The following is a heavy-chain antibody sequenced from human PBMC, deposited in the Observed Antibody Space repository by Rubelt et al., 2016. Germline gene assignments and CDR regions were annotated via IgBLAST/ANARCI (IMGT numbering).Heavy chain of an antibody. V-gene: IGHV3-33*05. Sequence: PGKGLEWVAVISYDGSDKYYADSVKGRLTISRDNSKNTLYLQMNSLRAEDTAVYYCVRDRAASYFDYWGQGTLVIVSS. CDR2: ISYDGSDK. J-gene: IGHJ4*02. D-gene: IGHD6-25*01. CDR3: VRDRAASYFDY.